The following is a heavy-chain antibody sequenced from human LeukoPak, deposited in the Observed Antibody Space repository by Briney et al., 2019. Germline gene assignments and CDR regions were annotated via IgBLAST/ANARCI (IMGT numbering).Heavy chain of an antibody. J-gene: IGHJ4*02. CDR2: IYYSGST. V-gene: IGHV4-59*01. D-gene: IGHD6-13*01. CDR1: GGSISTYY. Sequence: SETLSLTCTVSGGSISTYYWSWIRQPPGKGLEWIGYIYYSGSTKYNPSLKSRVTISVDTSKNQFSLKMNSMTAADTAVYYCARERAAGNPSHFDYWGQGSLVTVSS. CDR3: ARERAAGNPSHFDY.